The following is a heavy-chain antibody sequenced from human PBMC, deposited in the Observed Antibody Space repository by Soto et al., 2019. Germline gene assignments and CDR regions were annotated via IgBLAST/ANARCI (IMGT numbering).Heavy chain of an antibody. D-gene: IGHD3-10*01. J-gene: IGHJ4*02. CDR3: ARGREEAGGPFDY. V-gene: IGHV4-31*03. CDR2: IYYTGST. Sequence: QVQLQESGPGLVKPSQTLSLTCSVSGASISSGNYYWSWIRRHPGKGLEWIGYIYYTGSTYYNPSLRSRITISEDMSKNHFSRRLSSVTAADTAVYYCARGREEAGGPFDYWGQGTLVTVSS. CDR1: GASISSGNYY.